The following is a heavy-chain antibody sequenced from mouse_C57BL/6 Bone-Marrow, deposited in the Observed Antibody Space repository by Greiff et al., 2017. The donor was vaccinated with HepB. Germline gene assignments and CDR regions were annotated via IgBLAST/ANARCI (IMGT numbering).Heavy chain of an antibody. D-gene: IGHD2-2*01. Sequence: EVKVVESGGGLVQPKGSLKLSCAASGFSFNTYAMNWVRQAPGKGLEWVARIRSKSNNYATYYADSVKDRFTISRDDSESMLYLQMNNLKTEDTAMYYCVRHDLMVTKAMDYWGQGTSVTVSS. CDR2: IRSKSNNYAT. CDR1: GFSFNTYA. J-gene: IGHJ4*01. V-gene: IGHV10-1*01. CDR3: VRHDLMVTKAMDY.